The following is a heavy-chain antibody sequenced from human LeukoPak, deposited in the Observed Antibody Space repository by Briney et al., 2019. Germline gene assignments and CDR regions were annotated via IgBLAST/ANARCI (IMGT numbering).Heavy chain of an antibody. CDR1: GFTFSNAW. CDR2: IKSKTDGGTT. Sequence: GGSLRLSCAASGFTFSNAWMSWVRQAPGKGLEWVGRIKSKTDGGTTDYAAPVKGRFTISRDDSKNTLYLQMNSLKTEDTAVYYCTTELVVVIMGELHYWGQGTLVTVSS. V-gene: IGHV3-15*01. J-gene: IGHJ4*02. D-gene: IGHD3-22*01. CDR3: TTELVVVIMGELHY.